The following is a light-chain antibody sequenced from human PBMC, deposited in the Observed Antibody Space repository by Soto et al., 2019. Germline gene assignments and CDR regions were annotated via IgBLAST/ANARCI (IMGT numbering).Light chain of an antibody. J-gene: IGLJ2*01. CDR2: DDS. CDR3: QLWDSSSDHVV. Sequence: SYELTQPPSVSVAPGQTARITCGGNNIGSKSVHWYQQKPGQAPVLVVYDDSDRPSAIPERFSGSNSGNTATLTISRVEAEDEDDYYCQLWDSSSDHVVFGGGTKVTVL. CDR1: NIGSKS. V-gene: IGLV3-21*02.